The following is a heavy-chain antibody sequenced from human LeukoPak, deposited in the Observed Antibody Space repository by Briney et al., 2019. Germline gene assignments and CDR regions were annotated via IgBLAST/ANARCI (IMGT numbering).Heavy chain of an antibody. Sequence: PSETLSLTCTVPGGSISSSSYYWGWIRQPLGKGLEWIGSIYYSGSTYYNPSLKSRVTISVDTSKNQFSLKLSSVTAADTAVYYCARDRGGFWGATTPFDYWGQGTLVTVSS. V-gene: IGHV4-39*07. CDR2: IYYSGST. CDR3: ARDRGGFWGATTPFDY. J-gene: IGHJ4*02. CDR1: GGSISSSSYY. D-gene: IGHD1-26*01.